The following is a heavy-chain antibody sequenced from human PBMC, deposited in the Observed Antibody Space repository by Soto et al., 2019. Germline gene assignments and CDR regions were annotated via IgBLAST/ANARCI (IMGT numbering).Heavy chain of an antibody. CDR1: GGGTLSNDG. Sequence: QVHLVPSGADVRKSGSSVRVSCTASGGGTLSNDGISWVRQAPGQGLEWLGRIIPFFGTPDYSQSFQGRLTITADASTGTVYMDLRSLKSDDTAVYYCAREVVTETTWGSFDSWGQGTLVTVSS. CDR2: IIPFFGTP. CDR3: AREVVTETTWGSFDS. J-gene: IGHJ4*02. V-gene: IGHV1-69*01. D-gene: IGHD2-21*02.